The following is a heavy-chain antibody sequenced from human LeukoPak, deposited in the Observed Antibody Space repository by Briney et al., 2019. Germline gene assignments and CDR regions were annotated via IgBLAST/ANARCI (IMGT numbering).Heavy chain of an antibody. Sequence: QSGGSLRLSCAASGFTFSSYGMHWVRQAPGKGLEWVAIISYDGSNKYYADSVKGRFTISRDNSNNTLYLQMNSLRAEDTAVYYCAKENYYDSSGCFSFYFDYWGQGTLVTVSS. CDR2: ISYDGSNK. J-gene: IGHJ4*02. V-gene: IGHV3-30*18. CDR3: AKENYYDSSGCFSFYFDY. CDR1: GFTFSSYG. D-gene: IGHD3-22*01.